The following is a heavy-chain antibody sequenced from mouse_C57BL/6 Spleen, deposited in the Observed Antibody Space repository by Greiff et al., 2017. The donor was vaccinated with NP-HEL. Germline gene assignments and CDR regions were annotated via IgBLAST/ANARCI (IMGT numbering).Heavy chain of an antibody. CDR3: AWGDYYGWFFDY. J-gene: IGHJ2*01. D-gene: IGHD1-1*01. CDR1: GFTFSDYG. Sequence: EVKLMESGGGLVKPGGSLKLSCAASGFTFSDYGMHWVRQAPEKGLEWVAYISSGSSTIYYADTVKGRFTISRDNAKNTLFLQMTSLRSEDTAMYYCAWGDYYGWFFDYWGQGTTLTVSS. V-gene: IGHV5-17*01. CDR2: ISSGSSTI.